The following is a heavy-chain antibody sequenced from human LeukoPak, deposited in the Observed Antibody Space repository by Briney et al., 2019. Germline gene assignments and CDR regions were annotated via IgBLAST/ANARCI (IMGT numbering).Heavy chain of an antibody. CDR3: AKDRRTDYRGAWY. CDR2: ISGSGGST. V-gene: IGHV3-23*01. Sequence: PGGSLRLSCAASGFTFSSYAMTWVRQAPGKGLEWVSAISGSGGSTHYADSAKGGFTISRDNSKNRLYLQMNSLRAGDTAVYYCAKDRRTDYRGAWYWGQGTLVSVSS. CDR1: GFTFSSYA. D-gene: IGHD6-19*01. J-gene: IGHJ4*02.